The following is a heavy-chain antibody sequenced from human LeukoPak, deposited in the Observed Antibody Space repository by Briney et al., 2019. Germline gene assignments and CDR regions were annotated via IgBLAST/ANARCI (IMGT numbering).Heavy chain of an antibody. D-gene: IGHD6-6*01. V-gene: IGHV4-4*09. J-gene: IGHJ6*03. CDR1: GGFISSYF. CDR2: IYTSGST. CDR3: ARRARGSSSYYYYYYMDV. Sequence: PSETLSLTCTASGGFISSYFWSLIRQPPGKGLEWIGYIYTSGSTNYNPSLKSRVTISVDTSKNQFSLKLSSVTAADTAVYYCARRARGSSSYYYYYYMDVWGKGTTVTVSS.